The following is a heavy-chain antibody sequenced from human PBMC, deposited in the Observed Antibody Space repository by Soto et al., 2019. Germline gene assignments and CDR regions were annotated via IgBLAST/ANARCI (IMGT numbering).Heavy chain of an antibody. V-gene: IGHV3-11*01. Sequence: PGGSLRLSCAASGFSFSFYYMSWIRQAPGKGLEWVSYISSSGSNMYYADSVRGRFTISRDNARNLLYLQLNSLRAEDTAVYYCASIPGAPRQDYWGQGTLVTVSS. CDR1: GFSFSFYY. CDR2: ISSSGSNM. CDR3: ASIPGAPRQDY. D-gene: IGHD4-17*01. J-gene: IGHJ4*02.